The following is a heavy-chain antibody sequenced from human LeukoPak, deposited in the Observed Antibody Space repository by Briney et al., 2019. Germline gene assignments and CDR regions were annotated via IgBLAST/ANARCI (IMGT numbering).Heavy chain of an antibody. CDR3: ARQGYDILTGYENWFDP. J-gene: IGHJ5*02. D-gene: IGHD3-9*01. V-gene: IGHV1-2*02. CDR1: GYTFTGYY. CDR2: INPNSGGT. Sequence: ASVKVSCKASGYTFTGYYMHWVRQAPGQGLEWMGWINPNSGGTNYAQKFQGRVTMTRDTSISTAYMELSRVRSDDTAVYYCARQGYDILTGYENWFDPWGQGTLVTLSS.